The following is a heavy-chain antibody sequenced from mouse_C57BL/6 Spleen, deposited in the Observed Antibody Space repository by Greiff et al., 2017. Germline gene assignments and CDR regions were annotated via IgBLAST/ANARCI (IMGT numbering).Heavy chain of an antibody. D-gene: IGHD2-2*01. J-gene: IGHJ4*01. CDR1: GYSFTSYY. Sequence: QVTLKESGPELVKPGASVKISCKASGYSFTSYYIHWVKQRPGQGLEWIGWIYPGSGNTKYNEKFKGKATLTADTSSSTAYMQLSSLTSEDSAVYYCARSMGGYGYAMDYWGQGTSVTVSS. CDR3: ARSMGGYGYAMDY. CDR2: IYPGSGNT. V-gene: IGHV1-66*01.